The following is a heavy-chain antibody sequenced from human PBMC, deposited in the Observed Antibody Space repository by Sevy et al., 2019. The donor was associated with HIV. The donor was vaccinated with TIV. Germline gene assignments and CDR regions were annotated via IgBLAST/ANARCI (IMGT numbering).Heavy chain of an antibody. Sequence: GGSLRLSCAASGFTFSNSYMHWVRQAPGKGLEWVALISYDGGNKYYVDSVKGRFTISRDNSKNTLYLQMNSLKPEDTAVYYCAKALLGYCSGGNCYEYSYGMDVWGQGTTVNVSS. D-gene: IGHD2-15*01. CDR1: GFTFSNSY. V-gene: IGHV3-30*18. J-gene: IGHJ6*02. CDR3: AKALLGYCSGGNCYEYSYGMDV. CDR2: ISYDGGNK.